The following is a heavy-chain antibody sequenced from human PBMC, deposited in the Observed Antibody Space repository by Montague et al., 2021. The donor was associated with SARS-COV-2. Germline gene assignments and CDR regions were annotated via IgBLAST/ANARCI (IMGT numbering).Heavy chain of an antibody. V-gene: IGHV3-48*03. CDR3: GRGHTDKEQWWTFGLDV. D-gene: IGHD2-15*01. CDR2: ISGSGSTI. Sequence: SLRLSCAASGFTFRSYEMHWVRQAPGQGLEWVSYISGSGSTIHYADSVKGRFSISRDNAKNSLYLQMNSLRAEDSAVYYCGRGHTDKEQWWTFGLDVWGQGTPVTVSS. J-gene: IGHJ6*02. CDR1: GFTFRSYE.